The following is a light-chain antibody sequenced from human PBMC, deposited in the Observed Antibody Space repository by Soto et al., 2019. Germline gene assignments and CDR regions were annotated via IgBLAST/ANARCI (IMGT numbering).Light chain of an antibody. CDR2: KPP. CDR1: QIINTW. J-gene: IGKJ3*01. V-gene: IGKV1-5*03. Sequence: DIQMTQSPSSLFASVGDRVTITCRASQIINTWLAWYQQRPGKAPKLLIYKPPNLVNWVTSRFSGSGSGTELTSTISSLQPDDFSIYYWQQYDTYSGTFGPGTKVDL. CDR3: QQYDTYSGT.